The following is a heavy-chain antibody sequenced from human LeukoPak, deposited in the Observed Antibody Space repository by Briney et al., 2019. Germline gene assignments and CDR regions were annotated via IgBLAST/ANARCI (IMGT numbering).Heavy chain of an antibody. V-gene: IGHV3-20*04. D-gene: IGHD3-22*01. CDR3: ARERSPYYYDSSGYYSRPPFDY. CDR1: GFTFSSYA. Sequence: GGSLRLSCAASGFTFSSYAMSWVRQAPGKGLEWVSGINWNGGSTGYADSVKGRFTISRDNAKNSLYLQMNSLRAEDTALYYCARERSPYYYDSSGYYSRPPFDYWGQGTLVTVSS. J-gene: IGHJ4*02. CDR2: INWNGGST.